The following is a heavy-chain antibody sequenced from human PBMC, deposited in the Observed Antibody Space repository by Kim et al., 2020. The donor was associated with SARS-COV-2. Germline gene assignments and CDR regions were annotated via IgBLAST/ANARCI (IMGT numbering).Heavy chain of an antibody. CDR1: GFTFSSYA. D-gene: IGHD6-19*01. J-gene: IGHJ4*02. V-gene: IGHV3-23*01. CDR3: AKDLGYSSGWYGGDY. Sequence: GGSLRLSCAASGFTFSSYAMSWVRQAPGKGLEWVSAISGSGGSTYYADSVKGRFTISRDNSKNTLYLQMNSLRAEDTAVYYCAKDLGYSSGWYGGDYWGQGTLVTVSS. CDR2: ISGSGGST.